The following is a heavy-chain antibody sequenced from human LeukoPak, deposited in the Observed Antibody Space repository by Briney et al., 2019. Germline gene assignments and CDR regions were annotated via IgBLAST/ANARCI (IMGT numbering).Heavy chain of an antibody. CDR1: GFTFSKYG. CDR2: IWFDGINT. CDR3: AKGIDSTGYYPFDY. V-gene: IGHV3-33*06. Sequence: PGGSLRLSCAASGFTFSKYGMHWVRQAPGKGLEWVAVIWFDGINTNHADSVKGRFTISRDTSKSTLYLQLNSLRAEDTAIYYCAKGIDSTGYYPFDYWGQGTLVTVSS. J-gene: IGHJ4*02. D-gene: IGHD3-22*01.